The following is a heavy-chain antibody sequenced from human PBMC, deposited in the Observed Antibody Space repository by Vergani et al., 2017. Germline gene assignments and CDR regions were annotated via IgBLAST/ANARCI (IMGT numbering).Heavy chain of an antibody. CDR3: ARGGFYDYVWGSYRLRGGYYFDY. D-gene: IGHD3-16*02. V-gene: IGHV1-3*01. CDR2: INAGNGNT. Sequence: QVQLVQSGAEVKKPGASVKVSCKASGYTFTSYAMHWVRQAPGQRLEWMGWINAGNGNTKYSQKFQGRVTITRDTSASTAYMELSSLRSEDTAVYYCARGGFYDYVWGSYRLRGGYYFDYWGQGTLVTVSS. J-gene: IGHJ4*02. CDR1: GYTFTSYA.